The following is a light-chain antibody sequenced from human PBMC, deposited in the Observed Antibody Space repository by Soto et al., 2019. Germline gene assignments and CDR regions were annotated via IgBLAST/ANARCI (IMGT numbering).Light chain of an antibody. Sequence: DIQMTQAPSTRSASVRDRVTITCRASQSISSWLAWYQQKPGKAPKLLIYDASSLESGVPSRFSGSGSGTEFTLTISSLQPDDFATYYCQQYNSYSPLTFGGGTKVDIK. CDR3: QQYNSYSPLT. V-gene: IGKV1-5*01. CDR2: DAS. J-gene: IGKJ4*01. CDR1: QSISSW.